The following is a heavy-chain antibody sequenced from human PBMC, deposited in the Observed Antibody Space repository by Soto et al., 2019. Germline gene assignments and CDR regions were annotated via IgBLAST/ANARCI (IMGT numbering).Heavy chain of an antibody. Sequence: GYRNKCRYRCWLQQDKGQALEWMGWIIPYNGNTNYAQKFQDRFSITRESSLSTVYMELRSLRSDDTGMYYCARSALDDDGYHYLYSWGEGTLATV. V-gene: IGHV1-45*02. CDR2: IIPYNGNT. D-gene: IGHD5-18*01. J-gene: IGHJ5*01. CDR3: ARSALDDDGYHYLYS. CDR1: GYRNKCRY.